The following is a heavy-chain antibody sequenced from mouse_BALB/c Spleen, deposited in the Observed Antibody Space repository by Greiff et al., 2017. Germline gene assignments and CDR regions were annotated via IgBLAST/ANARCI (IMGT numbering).Heavy chain of an antibody. CDR1: GYSITSDYA. Sequence: EVQLVESGPGLVKPSQSLSLTCTVTGYSITSDYAWNWIRQFPGNKLEWMGYISYSGSTSYNPSLKSRISITRDTSKNQFFLQLNSVTTEDTATYYCARSPYYYGSSYWYFDVWGAGTTVTVSS. J-gene: IGHJ1*01. D-gene: IGHD1-1*01. CDR2: ISYSGST. V-gene: IGHV3-2*02. CDR3: ARSPYYYGSSYWYFDV.